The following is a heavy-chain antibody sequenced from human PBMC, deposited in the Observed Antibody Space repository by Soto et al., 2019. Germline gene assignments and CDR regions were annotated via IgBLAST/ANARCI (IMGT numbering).Heavy chain of an antibody. Sequence: SVKVSCKASGGTFSSYAISWVRQAPGQGLEWMGGIIPIFGTANYAQKFQGRVTITADESTSTAYMELSSLRSEDTAVYYCARITHYYDSSGSQTSYYYYGMDVWGQGTTVTVSS. CDR3: ARITHYYDSSGSQTSYYYYGMDV. J-gene: IGHJ6*02. CDR2: IIPIFGTA. CDR1: GGTFSSYA. D-gene: IGHD3-22*01. V-gene: IGHV1-69*13.